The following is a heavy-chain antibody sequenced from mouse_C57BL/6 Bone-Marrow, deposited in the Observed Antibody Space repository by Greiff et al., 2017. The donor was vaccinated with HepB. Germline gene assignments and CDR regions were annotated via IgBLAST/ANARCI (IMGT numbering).Heavy chain of an antibody. V-gene: IGHV1-42*01. D-gene: IGHD5-5*01. Sequence: EVKLMESGPELVKPGASVKISCKASGYSFTGYYMNWVKQSPEKSLEWIGEINPSTGGTTYNQKFKAKATLTVDKSSSTAYMQLKSLTSEDSAVYYCARGHYQYYFDYWGQGTTLTVSS. CDR3: ARGHYQYYFDY. CDR1: GYSFTGYY. J-gene: IGHJ2*01. CDR2: INPSTGGT.